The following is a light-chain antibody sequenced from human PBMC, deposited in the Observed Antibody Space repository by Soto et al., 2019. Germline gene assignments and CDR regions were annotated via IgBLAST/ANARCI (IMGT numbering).Light chain of an antibody. V-gene: IGLV1-51*01. J-gene: IGLJ2*01. CDR2: DNN. CDR3: GTWDSSLSTVV. Sequence: QSVLTQPPSVSAAPRQKVTISCSGSSSNIGNNYVSWYQQLPGTAPKLLIYDNNKRPSGIPDRFAGSKSGTSATLDITGLQTGDEADYYCGTWDSSLSTVVFGGGTQLTVL. CDR1: SSNIGNNY.